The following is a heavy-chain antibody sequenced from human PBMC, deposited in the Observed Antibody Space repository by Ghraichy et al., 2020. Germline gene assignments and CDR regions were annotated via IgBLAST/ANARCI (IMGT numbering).Heavy chain of an antibody. CDR1: GGTFSSYA. CDR2: IIPILGIA. V-gene: IGHV1-69*04. D-gene: IGHD2-2*01. CDR3: ARARNIVVVTAAIYYGMNV. Sequence: SVKVSCKASGGTFSSYAISWVRQAPGQGLEWMGRIIPILGIANYAQKFQGRVTITADKSTSTAYMELSSLRSEDTAVYYCARARNIVVVTAAIYYGMNVWGQGTPVTVSS. J-gene: IGHJ6*02.